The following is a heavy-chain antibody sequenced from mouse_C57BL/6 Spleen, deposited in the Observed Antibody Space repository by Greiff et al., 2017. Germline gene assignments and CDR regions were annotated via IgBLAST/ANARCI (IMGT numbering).Heavy chain of an antibody. J-gene: IGHJ2*01. CDR1: GYTFTSYS. Sequence: VNLVESGAELARPGASVKMSCKASGYTFTSYSMHWVKQRPGQGLEWIGYINPSSGYTKYNQKFKDKATLTADKSSSTAYMQLSSLTSEDSAVYYCARTTVVASDNWGQGTTLTVSS. V-gene: IGHV1-4*01. CDR2: INPSSGYT. CDR3: ARTTVVASDN. D-gene: IGHD1-1*01.